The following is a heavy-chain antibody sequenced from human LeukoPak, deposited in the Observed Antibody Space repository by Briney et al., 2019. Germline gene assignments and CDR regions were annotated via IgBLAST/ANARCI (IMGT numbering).Heavy chain of an antibody. J-gene: IGHJ4*02. Sequence: SVKVSCKASGYTFTSYHITEVRQAPGQGREGMGWITTYNGDTNYAQNLQGRVTMTTDTSTSTAYMELRSLRSDDTAVYYCALISYCTTITCYYLDYWGQGTLVTVSS. CDR3: ALISYCTTITCYYLDY. CDR1: GYTFTSYH. D-gene: IGHD2-8*01. V-gene: IGHV1-18*01. CDR2: ITTYNGDT.